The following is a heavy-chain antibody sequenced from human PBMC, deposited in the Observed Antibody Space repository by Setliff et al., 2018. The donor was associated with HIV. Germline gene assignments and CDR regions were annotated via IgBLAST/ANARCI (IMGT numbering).Heavy chain of an antibody. J-gene: IGHJ2*01. V-gene: IGHV1-2*04. Sequence: ASVKVSCKASGYTFSGYYIHWVRQAPGQGLEWMGWINPNNGDTKYAQKFQGWVTMTRDTSISTAYMELSRLRSDDTAVYYCAKVRDYGSWSYYNWYFDLWGRGARVTVSS. CDR3: AKVRDYGSWSYYNWYFDL. CDR2: INPNNGDT. CDR1: GYTFSGYY. D-gene: IGHD3-10*01.